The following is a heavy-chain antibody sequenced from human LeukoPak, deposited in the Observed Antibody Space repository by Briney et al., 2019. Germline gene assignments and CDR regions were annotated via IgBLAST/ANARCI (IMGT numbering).Heavy chain of an antibody. CDR3: ARGDYGDYWSGAFDI. Sequence: PSETLSLTCTVSGGSISSGDYYWSWIRQPPGKGLEWIGYIYYSGSTYYNPSLKSRVTISVDTSKNQFSLKLSSVTAADTAVYYCARGDYGDYWSGAFDIWGQGTMVTVSS. CDR1: GGSISSGDYY. V-gene: IGHV4-30-4*01. CDR2: IYYSGST. D-gene: IGHD4-17*01. J-gene: IGHJ3*02.